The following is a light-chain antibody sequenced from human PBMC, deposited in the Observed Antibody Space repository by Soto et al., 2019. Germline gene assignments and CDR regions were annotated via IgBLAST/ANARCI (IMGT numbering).Light chain of an antibody. CDR2: DAS. CDR3: QQCSNWPRT. Sequence: EIVLTQSPATLSVSRGARFPLSCRASQSVSSNLAWYQQKPGQAPRLLIYDASTRATGIPARFSGSGSGTEFTLTISSLQSEDFAVYYCQQCSNWPRTFGQGTKVDI. J-gene: IGKJ1*01. CDR1: QSVSSN. V-gene: IGKV3-15*01.